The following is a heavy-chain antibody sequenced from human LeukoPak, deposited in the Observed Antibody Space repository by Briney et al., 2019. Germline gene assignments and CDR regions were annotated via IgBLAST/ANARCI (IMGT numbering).Heavy chain of an antibody. V-gene: IGHV1-46*01. J-gene: IGHJ4*02. CDR3: ARGRIVGATESGYCDY. CDR1: GYTFTSYY. D-gene: IGHD1-26*01. Sequence: ASVKVSCKASGYTFTSYYMHWVRQAPGQGLEWMGIINPSGGSTSYAQKFQGRVTMTRDMSTSTVYMELSSLRSEDTAVYYCARGRIVGATESGYCDYWGQGTLVTVSS. CDR2: INPSGGST.